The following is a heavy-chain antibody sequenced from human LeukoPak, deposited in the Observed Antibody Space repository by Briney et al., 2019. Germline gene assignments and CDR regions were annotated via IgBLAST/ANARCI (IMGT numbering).Heavy chain of an antibody. CDR2: IYYSGST. J-gene: IGHJ4*02. Sequence: PSQTLSLTCTVSGGSISSGDYYWSWIRQPPGKGLEWIGYIYYSGSTYYNPSLKSRVTISVDTSKNQFSLKLGSVTAADTAVYYCARVGDYGGFDYWGQGTLVTVSS. D-gene: IGHD4-23*01. V-gene: IGHV4-30-4*01. CDR1: GGSISSGDYY. CDR3: ARVGDYGGFDY.